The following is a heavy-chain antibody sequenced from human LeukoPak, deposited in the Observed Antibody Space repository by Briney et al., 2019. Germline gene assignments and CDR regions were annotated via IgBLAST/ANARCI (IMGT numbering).Heavy chain of an antibody. CDR3: ARSLVAIVVVPAAIPPNWFDP. D-gene: IGHD2-2*02. CDR2: ISAYNGNT. Sequence: ASVKVSCKASGYTFTSYGICWVRQAPGQGLEWMGWISAYNGNTNYAQKLQGRVTMTTDTSTSTAYMELRSLRSDDTAVYYCARSLVAIVVVPAAIPPNWFDPWGQGTLVTVSS. CDR1: GYTFTSYG. J-gene: IGHJ5*02. V-gene: IGHV1-18*01.